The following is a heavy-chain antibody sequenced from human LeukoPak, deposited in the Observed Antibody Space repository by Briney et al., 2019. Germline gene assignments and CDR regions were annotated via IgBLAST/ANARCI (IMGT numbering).Heavy chain of an antibody. CDR1: GFTFISSA. J-gene: IGHJ4*02. D-gene: IGHD3-16*01. CDR3: ARRGVDYDYVWGSQKRYYFDY. Sequence: ASVKVSCKASGFTFISSAMQWVRQARGQRLEWIGWIVVGSGNTNYAQRFQGRVTITRNTSISTAYMELSSLRSEDTAVYYCARRGVDYDYVWGSQKRYYFDYWGQGTLVTVSS. V-gene: IGHV1-58*02. CDR2: IVVGSGNT.